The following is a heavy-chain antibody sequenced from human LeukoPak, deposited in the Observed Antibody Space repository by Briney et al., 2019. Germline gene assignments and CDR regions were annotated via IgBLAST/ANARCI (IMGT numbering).Heavy chain of an antibody. J-gene: IGHJ4*02. Sequence: PGGSLRLSCAASGFTFSSYSMNWVRQAPGKGLEWVSSISSSSSYIYYADSVKGRFTISRDNAKNSLYLQMNSLRAEDTAVYYCANLRYNWNPRGYWGQGTLVTVSS. V-gene: IGHV3-21*04. D-gene: IGHD1-20*01. CDR3: ANLRYNWNPRGY. CDR1: GFTFSSYS. CDR2: ISSSSSYI.